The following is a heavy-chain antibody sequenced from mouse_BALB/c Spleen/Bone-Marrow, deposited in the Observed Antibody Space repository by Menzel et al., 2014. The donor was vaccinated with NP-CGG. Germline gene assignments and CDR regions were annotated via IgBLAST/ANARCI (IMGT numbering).Heavy chain of an antibody. CDR2: INPGSGGT. J-gene: IGHJ4*01. D-gene: IGHD4-1*01. Sequence: QVQLQQSGAELVRPGTSVKVSCKASGYAFTNYLIEWVKQRPGQGLERIGVINPGSGGTNYNEKFRGKATLTADKSSSTAYMQLSSLTSDDSAVYFCARCLTGTSALDFWGQGTSVTVSS. CDR1: GYAFTNYL. CDR3: ARCLTGTSALDF. V-gene: IGHV1-54*01.